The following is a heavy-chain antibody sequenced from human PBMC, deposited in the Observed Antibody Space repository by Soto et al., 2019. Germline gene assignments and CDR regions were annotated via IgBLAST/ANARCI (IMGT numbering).Heavy chain of an antibody. Sequence: PGGSLRLSCAASGFTFSSYWMSWVRQAPGKGLEWVANIKQDGSEKYYVDSVKGRFTISRDNAKNSLYLQMNSLRAEDTAVYYCARHHCSSTSCYHYYYYYYMDVWGKGTTVTVSS. V-gene: IGHV3-7*01. CDR3: ARHHCSSTSCYHYYYYYYMDV. CDR2: IKQDGSEK. D-gene: IGHD2-2*01. J-gene: IGHJ6*03. CDR1: GFTFSSYW.